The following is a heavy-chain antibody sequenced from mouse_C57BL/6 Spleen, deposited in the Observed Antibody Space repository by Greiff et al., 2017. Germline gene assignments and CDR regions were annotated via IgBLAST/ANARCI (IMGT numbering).Heavy chain of an antibody. V-gene: IGHV1-82*01. CDR3: ARRAAQAKGARDY. J-gene: IGHJ4*01. CDR1: GYAFSSSW. Sequence: QVQLQQSGPELVKPGASVKISCKASGYAFSSSWMNWVKQRPGKGLEWIGRIYPGDGDTNYNGKFKGKATLTADKSSSTAYMQHSSLTSEDSAVYFGARRAAQAKGARDYWGQGTSVTVSS. D-gene: IGHD3-2*02. CDR2: IYPGDGDT.